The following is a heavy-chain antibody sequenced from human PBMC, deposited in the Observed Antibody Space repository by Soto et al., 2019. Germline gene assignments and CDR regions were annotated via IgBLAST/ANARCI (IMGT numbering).Heavy chain of an antibody. Sequence: QVQLVQSGAEVKKPGSSVKVSCKASGGTFSSYAISWVRQAPGQGLEWMGGIIPIFGTANYAQKFQGRVTITADESTSTAYMELSSMRSEHTAVYYCARDAPYGSGRYYRWFDPWGQGTLVTVSS. CDR2: IIPIFGTA. V-gene: IGHV1-69*12. J-gene: IGHJ5*02. CDR1: GGTFSSYA. D-gene: IGHD3-10*01. CDR3: ARDAPYGSGRYYRWFDP.